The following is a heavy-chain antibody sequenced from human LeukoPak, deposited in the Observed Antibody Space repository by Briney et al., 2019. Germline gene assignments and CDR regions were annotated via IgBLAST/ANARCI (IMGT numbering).Heavy chain of an antibody. J-gene: IGHJ4*02. V-gene: IGHV3-74*01. CDR1: GFTFRSSW. Sequence: GGSLRLSCAASGFTFRSSWMHWVRQVPEKGLVWVSRINSDGTLTTNADSVKGRFTISRDNAKNMLYLQMNSLRAEDMAVYYCARDIGTDWGQGTLVTVSS. CDR3: ARDIGTD. CDR2: INSDGTLT. D-gene: IGHD1-14*01.